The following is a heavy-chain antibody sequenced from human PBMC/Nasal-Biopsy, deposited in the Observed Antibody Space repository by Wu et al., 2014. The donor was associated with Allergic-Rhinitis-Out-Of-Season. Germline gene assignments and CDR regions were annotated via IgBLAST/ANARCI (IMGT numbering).Heavy chain of an antibody. J-gene: IGHJ4*02. CDR2: ITGGGST. V-gene: IGHV3-23*01. CDR1: GFTFRDYA. Sequence: LRLSCAASGFTFRDYAMSWVRQPPGKGLEWVSAITGGGSTHYAESVKGRFTISRDNSKNTVSLQVNSLRAEDTAIYYCAKLSLEYYFDYWGQGTLVNVSS. CDR3: AKLSLEYYFDY.